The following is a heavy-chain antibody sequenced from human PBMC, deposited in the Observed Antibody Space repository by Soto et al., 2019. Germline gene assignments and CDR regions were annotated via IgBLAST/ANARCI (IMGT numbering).Heavy chain of an antibody. D-gene: IGHD2-2*01. CDR2: IIPIFGTA. J-gene: IGHJ6*02. CDR3: ARGLPQDIVVVPAALSMDV. Sequence: VKVSCKASGGTFSSYAISWVRQAPGQGLEWMGGIIPIFGTANYAQKFQGRVTITADKSTSTAYMELSSLRSEDTAVYYCARGLPQDIVVVPAALSMDVWGQGTTVTVSS. CDR1: GGTFSSYA. V-gene: IGHV1-69*13.